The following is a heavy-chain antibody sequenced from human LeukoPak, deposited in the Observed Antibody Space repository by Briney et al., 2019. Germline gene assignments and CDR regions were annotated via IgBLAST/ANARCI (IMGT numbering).Heavy chain of an antibody. CDR1: GFTFSSYE. V-gene: IGHV3-48*03. CDR2: ISRSAATI. D-gene: IGHD6-13*01. J-gene: IGHJ4*02. Sequence: GGSLRLSCTASGFTFSSYEMNWVRQAPGKGLEWVSTISRSAATIYYADSVKGRFTISRDNAKNSLYLQMNSLRAEDTAVYYCARVGVLSSSWLLYWGQGTLVTVSS. CDR3: ARVGVLSSSWLLY.